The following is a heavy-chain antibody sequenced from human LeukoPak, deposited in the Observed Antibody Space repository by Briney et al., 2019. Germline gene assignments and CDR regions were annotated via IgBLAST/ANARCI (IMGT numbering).Heavy chain of an antibody. CDR2: IYPDDSDT. D-gene: IGHD6-13*01. V-gene: IGHV5-51*01. CDR3: ARHETKYSSSWFPYYYYMDV. Sequence: GESLKISCLGSGYSFTTYWIGWVRQMPGKGLEWMGIIYPDDSDTTFSPSFQGQVTMSADKSISTAYLQWSSLKASDTAMYYCARHETKYSSSWFPYYYYMDVWGKGTTVTVSS. J-gene: IGHJ6*03. CDR1: GYSFTTYW.